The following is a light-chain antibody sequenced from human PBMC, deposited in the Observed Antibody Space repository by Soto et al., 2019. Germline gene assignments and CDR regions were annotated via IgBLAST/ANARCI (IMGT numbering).Light chain of an antibody. CDR3: QQYGSSPRT. Sequence: EIVLPQSPDTLSLYIGERATVCCRVSQSISSTHLSWYQHKPGQAPRLLIYGTSSRATGIPDRFSGSGSGTDFTLTISRLEPEDFAVYYCQQYGSSPRTFGQGTKVDIK. J-gene: IGKJ1*01. CDR2: GTS. CDR1: QSISSTH. V-gene: IGKV3-20*01.